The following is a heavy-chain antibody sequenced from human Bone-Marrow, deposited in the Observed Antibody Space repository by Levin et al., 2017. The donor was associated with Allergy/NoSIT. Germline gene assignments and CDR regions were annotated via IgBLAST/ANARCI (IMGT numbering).Heavy chain of an antibody. CDR1: GGSFRNFG. CDR3: ARDTGSGSIGKYFDL. V-gene: IGHV1-69*04. J-gene: IGHJ2*01. Sequence: PEASVKVSCKASGGSFRNFGISWVRQAPGQGLEWMGRIIPILNIVNNAQKLQDRVTITADKSTSTAYMELSSLRSEDTAIYYCARDTGSGSIGKYFDLWGRGTLVTVSS. D-gene: IGHD3-10*01. CDR2: IIPILNIV.